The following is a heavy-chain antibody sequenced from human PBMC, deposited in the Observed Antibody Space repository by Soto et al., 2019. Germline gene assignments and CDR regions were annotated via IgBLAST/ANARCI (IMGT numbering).Heavy chain of an antibody. CDR3: ASGMTPRGAPAWYYLGS. D-gene: IGHD2-15*01. J-gene: IGHJ4*02. V-gene: IGHV4-4*07. CDR2: FSLSVTT. CDR1: GASISGSSY. Sequence: QVQLQEPGPELMKPSETLSLTCSDSGASISGSSYWSRKRQPAGKGPEWLGRFSLSVTTHSSPSLRCRVLMSADVFKIQVPLRLLSVTLADTALYFSASGMTPRGAPAWYYLGSWCQITLVTV.